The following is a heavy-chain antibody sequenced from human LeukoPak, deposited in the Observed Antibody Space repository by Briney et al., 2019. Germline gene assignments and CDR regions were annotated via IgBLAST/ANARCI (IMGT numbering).Heavy chain of an antibody. D-gene: IGHD3-3*01. CDR3: AVAFSGYDFWSGYGKDAFDI. Sequence: PSETLSLTCTVSGGSISSGGYYWSWIRQPPGKGLEWIGYIYHSGSTYYNPSLKSRVTISVDRSKNQFSLKLSSVTAADTAVYYCAVAFSGYDFWSGYGKDAFDIWGQGTMVTVSS. CDR2: IYHSGST. V-gene: IGHV4-30-2*01. J-gene: IGHJ3*02. CDR1: GGSISSGGYY.